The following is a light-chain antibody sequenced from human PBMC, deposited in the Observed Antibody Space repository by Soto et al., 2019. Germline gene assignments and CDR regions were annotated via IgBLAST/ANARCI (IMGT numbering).Light chain of an antibody. CDR3: QHYGRSPIT. CDR2: GAS. V-gene: IGKV3-20*01. J-gene: IGKJ1*01. CDR1: QSVNSR. Sequence: IVLKQSPGTLSLSPMEMATLSFMASQSVNSRLAWYQHKPGQAPRLLISGASSRATGIPDRFSGSGSATDFTLTISRLEPEDFALYYCQHYGRSPITFGQGTKVDIK.